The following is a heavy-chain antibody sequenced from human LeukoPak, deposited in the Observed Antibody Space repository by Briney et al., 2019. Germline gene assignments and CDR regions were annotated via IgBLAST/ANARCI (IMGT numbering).Heavy chain of an antibody. CDR2: IYHSGRT. CDR3: ARGAGYSIWFDP. J-gene: IGHJ5*02. CDR1: GGSISSGGYS. D-gene: IGHD3-22*01. V-gene: IGHV4-30-2*01. Sequence: NPSETLSLTCAVSGGSISSGGYSWSWIRQPPGKGLEWLGYIYHSGRTYYNPYLKSRVTISVDRSKNHFSLKLSSVTAADTAVYYCARGAGYSIWFDPWGEGTLVTVS.